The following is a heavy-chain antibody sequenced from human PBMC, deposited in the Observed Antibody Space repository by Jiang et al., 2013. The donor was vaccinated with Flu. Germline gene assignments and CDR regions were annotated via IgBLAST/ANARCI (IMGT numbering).Heavy chain of an antibody. Sequence: VQLVESGGGVVQPGRSLRLSCAASGFTFSSYGMHWVRQAPGKGLEWVAVISYDGSNKYYADSVKGRFTISRDNSKNTLYLQMNSLRAEDTAVYYCAKPWRVAVAGPGSYWGQGTLVTVSS. CDR2: ISYDGSNK. CDR1: GFTFSSYG. V-gene: IGHV3-30*18. D-gene: IGHD6-19*01. J-gene: IGHJ4*02. CDR3: AKPWRVAVAGPGSY.